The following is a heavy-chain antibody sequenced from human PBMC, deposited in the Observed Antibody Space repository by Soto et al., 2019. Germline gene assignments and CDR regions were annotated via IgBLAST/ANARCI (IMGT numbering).Heavy chain of an antibody. D-gene: IGHD3-10*02. Sequence: QVQLVQSGAEVKKPGSSVKVSCKASGGTFSSYAISWVRQAPGQGLEWMGGIIPIFGTANYAQKFQGRVTITADESTRTAYMELSSLRSEDTAVYYCARAGYELCSGISLYYYYGMDVWGQGTTVTVSS. CDR3: ARAGYELCSGISLYYYYGMDV. V-gene: IGHV1-69*12. J-gene: IGHJ6*02. CDR2: IIPIFGTA. CDR1: GGTFSSYA.